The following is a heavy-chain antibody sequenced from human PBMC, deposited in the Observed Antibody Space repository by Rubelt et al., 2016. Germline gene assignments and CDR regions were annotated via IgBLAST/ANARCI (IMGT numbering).Heavy chain of an antibody. CDR3: ARDQPGTGARAMDA. Sequence: GGGVVQPGRSLRLSCAASGFTFSSCGMHWVRQAPGKGLEWVSSVSSSGSDIFYADSVKGRFTISRDNAKTSLYLQMDSPTAEDTAVYHCARDQPGTGARAMDAWGQGTTVTVSS. J-gene: IGHJ6*02. CDR2: VSSSGSDI. D-gene: IGHD1/OR15-1a*01. CDR1: GFTFSSCG. V-gene: IGHV3-21*01.